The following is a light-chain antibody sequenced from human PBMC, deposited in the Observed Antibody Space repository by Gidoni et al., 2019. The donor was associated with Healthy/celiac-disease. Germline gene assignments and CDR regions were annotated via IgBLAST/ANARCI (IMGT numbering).Light chain of an antibody. J-gene: IGLJ1*01. Sequence: QSALPPPASVPGPPGQSITISCTGTSSDIGGYNYVSWYQHHPGKAPKLMIYDVSNRPSGVSDRFSGSKSGNTASLTISGLQAEDEADYYCSSYTSSSLYVFGTGTTVTVL. V-gene: IGLV2-14*03. CDR2: DVS. CDR3: SSYTSSSLYV. CDR1: SSDIGGYNY.